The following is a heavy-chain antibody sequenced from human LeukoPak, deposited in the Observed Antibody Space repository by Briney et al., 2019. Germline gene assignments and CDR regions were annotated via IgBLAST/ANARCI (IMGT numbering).Heavy chain of an antibody. V-gene: IGHV4-59*01. D-gene: IGHD3-22*01. CDR3: ARNSVQYDSWSYYFGY. Sequence: SETLSLTCTVSGGSFSNYYWSWIRQPPGKGLEWIGYVYDTGSTNYNPSLKRRVTISMDTSKNQFSLKVTSVTAADTAIYYCARNSVQYDSWSYYFGYWGQGTLVTVSS. J-gene: IGHJ4*02. CDR2: VYDTGST. CDR1: GGSFSNYY.